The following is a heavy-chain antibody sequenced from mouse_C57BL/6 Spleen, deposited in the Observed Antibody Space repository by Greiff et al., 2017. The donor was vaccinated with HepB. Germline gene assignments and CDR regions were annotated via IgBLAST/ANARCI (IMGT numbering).Heavy chain of an antibody. J-gene: IGHJ1*03. CDR1: GYTFTSYW. CDR2: INPSNGGT. Sequence: QVQLKQPGTELVKPGASVKLSCKASGYTFTSYWMHWVKQRPGQGLEWIGNINPSNGGTNYNEKFKSKATLTVDTSSSTAYMQLSSLTSEDSAVYYCARIITTVVAPPWYFDDWGTGTTVTVSS. D-gene: IGHD1-1*01. V-gene: IGHV1-53*01. CDR3: ARIITTVVAPPWYFDD.